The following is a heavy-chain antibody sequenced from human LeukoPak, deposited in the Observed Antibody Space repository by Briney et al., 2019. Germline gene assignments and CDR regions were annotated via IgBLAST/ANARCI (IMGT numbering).Heavy chain of an antibody. J-gene: IGHJ4*02. CDR3: ARTYYDFWSGYPTFDY. CDR2: IYPGDSDT. V-gene: IGHV5-51*01. Sequence: GESLKISCKGSGYSFTSYWIGWVRQMPGKGLEWMGIIYPGDSDTRYSPSFQGQVTISADKSISTPYLQWSSLKASDTAMYYCARTYYDFWSGYPTFDYWGQGTLVTVSS. CDR1: GYSFTSYW. D-gene: IGHD3-3*01.